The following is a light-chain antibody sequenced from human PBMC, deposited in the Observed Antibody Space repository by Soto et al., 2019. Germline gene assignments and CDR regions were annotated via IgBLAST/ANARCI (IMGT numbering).Light chain of an antibody. Sequence: DIQMTQSPSTLSASVGDRVTITCRASQSISSWLAWYQQKTGQAPKRLIYKASTLASGIPSRFSGGGSGTEFTLTISSLQPDDFAIYYCQQYDIFSLTFGGGTKVEVK. CDR3: QQYDIFSLT. CDR1: QSISSW. V-gene: IGKV1-5*03. CDR2: KAS. J-gene: IGKJ4*01.